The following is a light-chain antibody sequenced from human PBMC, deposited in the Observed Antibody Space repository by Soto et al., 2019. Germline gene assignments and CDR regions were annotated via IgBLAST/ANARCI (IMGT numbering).Light chain of an antibody. CDR2: AAS. Sequence: IQLTQSPSSLSASVGDRVTITCRASQGMSSFLAWYQQKPGKAPKLLIYAASTLHSGVPSRFSGSGSGTDFTLTISSLQPEDFATYYCQQFTSYPWPFGQGTKVEIK. CDR3: QQFTSYPWP. CDR1: QGMSSF. V-gene: IGKV1-9*01. J-gene: IGKJ1*01.